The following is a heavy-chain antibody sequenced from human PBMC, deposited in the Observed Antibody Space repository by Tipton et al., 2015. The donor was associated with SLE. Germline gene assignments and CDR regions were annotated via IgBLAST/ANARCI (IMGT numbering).Heavy chain of an antibody. CDR3: ATKERCRGGSCYHY. D-gene: IGHD2-15*01. Sequence: ILSLTCTVSGSSISNGFYWGWIRQPPGKGLEWIGTIYHSGSTYYNPSLQSRVTISVDTSKNQFSLKLSSVTAADTAVYYCATKERCRGGSCYHYWGQGTLVTVSS. CDR2: IYHSGST. V-gene: IGHV4-38-2*02. J-gene: IGHJ4*02. CDR1: GSSISNGFY.